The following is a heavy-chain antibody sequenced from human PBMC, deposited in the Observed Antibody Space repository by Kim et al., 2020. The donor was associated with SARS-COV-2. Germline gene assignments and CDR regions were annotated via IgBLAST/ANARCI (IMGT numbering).Heavy chain of an antibody. Sequence: SETLSLTCAVSGGSISSSNWWSWVRQPPGKGLEWIGEIYHSGSTNYNPSLKSRVTISVDKSKNQFSLKLSSVTAADTAVYYCARVRTEQLDVEYYYGMDVWGQGTTVTVSS. CDR3: ARVRTEQLDVEYYYGMDV. CDR2: IYHSGST. CDR1: GGSISSSNW. J-gene: IGHJ6*02. D-gene: IGHD6-6*01. V-gene: IGHV4-4*02.